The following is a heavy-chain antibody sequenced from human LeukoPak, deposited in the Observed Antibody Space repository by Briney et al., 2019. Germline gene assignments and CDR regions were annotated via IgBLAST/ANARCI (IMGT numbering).Heavy chain of an antibody. Sequence: GRSLRLSCAASGFTFSSYGMHWVRQAPGKGLEWVAVIWYDGSNKYCADSVKGRFTISRDNSKNTLYLQMNSLRAEDTAVYYCARSPCSTSCYHFDYWGQGTLVTVSS. D-gene: IGHD2-2*01. V-gene: IGHV3-33*01. J-gene: IGHJ4*02. CDR1: GFTFSSYG. CDR3: ARSPCSTSCYHFDY. CDR2: IWYDGSNK.